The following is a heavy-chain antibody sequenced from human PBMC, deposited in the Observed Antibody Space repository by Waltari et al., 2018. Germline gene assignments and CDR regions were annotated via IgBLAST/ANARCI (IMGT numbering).Heavy chain of an antibody. Sequence: EVQLVESGGGLVQPGRYLRLACAASGFTFDDYAMHWVRQAQGKGLEWVSGISWNSGSIGYADSVKGRFTISRDNAKNSLYLQMNSLRAEDTALYYCAKDKNLEWLSNIVMDVWGKGTTVTVSS. CDR3: AKDKNLEWLSNIVMDV. CDR2: ISWNSGSI. J-gene: IGHJ6*04. CDR1: GFTFDDYA. V-gene: IGHV3-9*01. D-gene: IGHD3-3*01.